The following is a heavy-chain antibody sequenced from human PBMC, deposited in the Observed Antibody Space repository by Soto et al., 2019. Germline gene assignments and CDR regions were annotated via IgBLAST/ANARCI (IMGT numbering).Heavy chain of an antibody. CDR1: GGTFSSYA. Sequence: ASVKVSCKASGGTFSSYAISWVRQAPGQGLEWMGGIIPIFGTANYAQKFQGRVTITADESTSTAYMVLSSLRAEDTAVYYCAREIRGGFGVVIIGPKYYYYYGMDVWGQGTTVTVSS. V-gene: IGHV1-69*13. J-gene: IGHJ6*02. D-gene: IGHD3-3*01. CDR2: IIPIFGTA. CDR3: AREIRGGFGVVIIGPKYYYYYGMDV.